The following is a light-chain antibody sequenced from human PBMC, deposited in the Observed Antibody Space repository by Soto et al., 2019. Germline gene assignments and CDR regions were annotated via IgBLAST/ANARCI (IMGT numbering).Light chain of an antibody. Sequence: QSVLTQPASVSGSPGQTITISCTGTSNDIGAYNYVFWYQHHPGKAPQLIIYDVSNRPSGVSDRFSSSKSGDTASLTISGPQAGDEADYYCSSYTSSASRWVFGGGTQLTVL. CDR2: DVS. CDR1: SNDIGAYNY. V-gene: IGLV2-14*03. CDR3: SSYTSSASRWV. J-gene: IGLJ3*02.